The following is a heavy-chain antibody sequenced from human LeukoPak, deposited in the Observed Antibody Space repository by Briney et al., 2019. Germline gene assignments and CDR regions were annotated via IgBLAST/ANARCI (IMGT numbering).Heavy chain of an antibody. Sequence: ASVWVSCKASGYTFTGYYMHWVRQAPGQGLEWMGWINPNSGGTNYAQKFQGRVTMTRDTSISTAYMELSRMRSDDTAVYYCARGGGIVLMVYAIPDYYYGMDVWGQGTTVTVSS. CDR1: GYTFTGYY. V-gene: IGHV1-2*02. D-gene: IGHD2-8*01. CDR2: INPNSGGT. CDR3: ARGGGIVLMVYAIPDYYYGMDV. J-gene: IGHJ6*02.